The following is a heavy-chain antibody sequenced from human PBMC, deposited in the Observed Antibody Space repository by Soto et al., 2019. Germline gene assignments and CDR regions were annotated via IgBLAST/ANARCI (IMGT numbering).Heavy chain of an antibody. Sequence: GASVKVSCKASGGTFRSYAISWVRQAPGQGLERMGRIDPSDSYTNYSPSFQGPVTISADQSISTAYLQWSSLKASDTAMYYCQLYSSSFAMDVWGQGTTVTVSS. CDR3: QLYSSSFAMDV. J-gene: IGHJ6*02. CDR1: GGTFRSYA. CDR2: IDPSDSYT. V-gene: IGHV5-10-1*01. D-gene: IGHD6-6*01.